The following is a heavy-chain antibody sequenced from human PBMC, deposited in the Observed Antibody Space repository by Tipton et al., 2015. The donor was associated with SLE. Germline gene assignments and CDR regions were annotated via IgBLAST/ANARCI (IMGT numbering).Heavy chain of an antibody. V-gene: IGHV3-21*05. CDR2: ISSSSSYT. CDR3: ARSQTHVGLAFDI. J-gene: IGHJ3*02. CDR1: GFTFSSYS. Sequence: SLRLSCAASGFTFSSYSMNWVRQAPGKGLEWVSYISSSSSYTNYADSVKGRFTISRDNAKNSLYLQMNSLRTEDTAVYYCARSQTHVGLAFDIWGQGTMATVSS. D-gene: IGHD3-10*01.